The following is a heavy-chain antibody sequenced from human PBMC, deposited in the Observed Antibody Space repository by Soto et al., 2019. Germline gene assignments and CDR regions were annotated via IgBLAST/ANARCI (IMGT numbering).Heavy chain of an antibody. V-gene: IGHV3-23*01. J-gene: IGHJ4*02. CDR1: GFTFSNAW. CDR2: ISDSGGSA. Sequence: GGSLRLSCAVSGFTFSNAWMSWVRQAPGKGLEWVTTISDSGGSASYADSVKGRLTISRDNSMNTLYLQMNSLTVEDTAIYFCAKRDLAYWGQGTLVTVSS. CDR3: AKRDLAY.